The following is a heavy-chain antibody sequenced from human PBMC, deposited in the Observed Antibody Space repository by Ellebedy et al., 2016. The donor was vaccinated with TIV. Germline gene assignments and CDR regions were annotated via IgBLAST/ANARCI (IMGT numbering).Heavy chain of an antibody. Sequence: SETLSLTXTVSGGSISSSGYYWGWIRQPPGKGLEWIGSIYYSGRTHYNPSLKSRVTISVDTSKNQFSLEMRSVTAADTAMYYCARTAVAGNNYWYFDLWGRGTLVTVSS. D-gene: IGHD6-19*01. CDR1: GGSISSSGYY. CDR3: ARTAVAGNNYWYFDL. CDR2: IYYSGRT. V-gene: IGHV4-39*07. J-gene: IGHJ2*01.